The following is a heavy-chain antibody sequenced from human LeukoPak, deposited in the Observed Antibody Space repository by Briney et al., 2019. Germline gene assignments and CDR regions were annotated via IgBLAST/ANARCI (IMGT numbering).Heavy chain of an antibody. CDR1: GFTFSSYG. Sequence: QPGRSLRLSCAASGFTFSSYGMHWVRQAPGKGLEWVAVIWYDGSNKYYADSVKGRFTISRDNSKKTLYLQMNSLRAEDTAVYYCARGIYGSGSFEIDYWGQGTLVTVSS. CDR3: ARGIYGSGSFEIDY. V-gene: IGHV3-33*01. J-gene: IGHJ4*02. CDR2: IWYDGSNK. D-gene: IGHD3-10*01.